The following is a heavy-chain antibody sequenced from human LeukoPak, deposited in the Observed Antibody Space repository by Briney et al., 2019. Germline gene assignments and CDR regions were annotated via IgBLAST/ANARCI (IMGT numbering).Heavy chain of an antibody. Sequence: SETLSLTCTVSGGSISSYYWSWIRQPPGKGLEWIGYIYYSGSTNYNPSLKSRVTISVDTSKNQFSLKLSSVTAADTAVYYCARDSGGYSGYMPGYWGQGTLVTVSS. CDR1: GGSISSYY. D-gene: IGHD5-12*01. CDR2: IYYSGST. CDR3: ARDSGGYSGYMPGY. J-gene: IGHJ4*02. V-gene: IGHV4-59*12.